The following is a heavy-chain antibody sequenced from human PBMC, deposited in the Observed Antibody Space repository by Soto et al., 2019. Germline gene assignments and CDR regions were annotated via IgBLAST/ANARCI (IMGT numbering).Heavy chain of an antibody. Sequence: PGGSLRLSCSASGFTFSSYAMHWVRQAPGKGLEWVAVISYDGSNKYYADSVKGRFTISRDNSKNTLYLQMNSLRAEGTAVYYCARDDNVGNPPFDFDYWGQGTLVTVSS. CDR1: GFTFSSYA. J-gene: IGHJ4*02. D-gene: IGHD1-1*01. CDR2: ISYDGSNK. CDR3: ARDDNVGNPPFDFDY. V-gene: IGHV3-30-3*01.